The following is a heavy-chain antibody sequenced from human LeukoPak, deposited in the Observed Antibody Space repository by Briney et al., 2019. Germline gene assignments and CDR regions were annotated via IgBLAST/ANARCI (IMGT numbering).Heavy chain of an antibody. J-gene: IGHJ4*02. V-gene: IGHV4-39*01. D-gene: IGHD3-16*01. Sequence: SDTLSLTCTVSGGSISSSSYYWGWIRQPPGKGLEWIGSIYYSGSTYYNPSLKSRVTISVDTSKNQFSLKLSSVTAADTAVYYCARQVGRDYVWGSYSYYFDYWGQGTLVTVSS. CDR3: ARQVGRDYVWGSYSYYFDY. CDR1: GGSISSSSYY. CDR2: IYYSGST.